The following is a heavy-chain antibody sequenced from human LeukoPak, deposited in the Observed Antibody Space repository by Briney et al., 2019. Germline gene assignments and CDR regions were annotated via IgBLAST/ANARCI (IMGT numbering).Heavy chain of an antibody. CDR3: ARVGQAGYVGYPLDY. CDR2: INSDGSST. V-gene: IGHV3-74*01. CDR1: GFTFSSYW. J-gene: IGHJ4*02. Sequence: GGSLRLSCAASGFTFSSYWMHWVRQAPGKGLIWVSRINSDGSSTSYADSVKGRFTISRDNAKNMLYLQMYSLRAEDTAVFYCARVGQAGYVGYPLDYRGQGTLVTVSS. D-gene: IGHD5-12*01.